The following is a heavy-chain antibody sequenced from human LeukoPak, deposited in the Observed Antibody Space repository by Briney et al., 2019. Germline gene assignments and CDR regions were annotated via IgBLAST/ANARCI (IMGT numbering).Heavy chain of an antibody. J-gene: IGHJ4*02. CDR1: GYTFTGYY. CDR2: INPNSGGT. Sequence: ASVKVSCKASGYTFTGYYMHWVRQAPGQGLEWMGWINPNSGGTNYAQKFQGRVTMTRDTSISTAYMELSRLRSDDTAVYYCARAGGYVRRTSTFDYWGQGTLVTVSS. CDR3: ARAGGYVRRTSTFDY. D-gene: IGHD5-18*01. V-gene: IGHV1-2*02.